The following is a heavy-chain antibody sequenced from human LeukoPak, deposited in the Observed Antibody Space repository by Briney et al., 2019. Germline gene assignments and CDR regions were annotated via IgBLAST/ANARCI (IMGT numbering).Heavy chain of an antibody. CDR2: IYYSGST. Sequence: PSETLSLTCTVSGGSISSYYWSWIRQPPGKGLEWIGYIYYSGSTNYNPSLKSRVTISVDTSKNQFSLKLSSVTAADTAVYYCARGNHELGPWGQGTLVTVSS. V-gene: IGHV4-59*01. J-gene: IGHJ5*02. CDR1: GGSISSYY. CDR3: ARGNHELGP. D-gene: IGHD1-14*01.